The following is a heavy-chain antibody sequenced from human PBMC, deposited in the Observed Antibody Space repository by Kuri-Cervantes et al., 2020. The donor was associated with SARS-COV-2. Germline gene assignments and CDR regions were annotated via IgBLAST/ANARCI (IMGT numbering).Heavy chain of an antibody. CDR1: GISFRYYW. J-gene: IGHJ6*03. CDR2: IKQDGSEK. D-gene: IGHD1-26*01. Sequence: GESLKIPCEASGISFRYYWMTWVRQTPGRGLEWVANIKQDGSEKYYVDSVKGRFTISRDNAGNSLFLQMNSLRSEDTAVYYRARASAGSSWGYYSYLDVWGIGTTVTVSS. CDR3: ARASAGSSWGYYSYLDV. V-gene: IGHV3-7*01.